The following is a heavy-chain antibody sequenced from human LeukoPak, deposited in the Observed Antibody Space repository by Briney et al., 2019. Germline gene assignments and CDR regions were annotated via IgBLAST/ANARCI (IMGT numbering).Heavy chain of an antibody. CDR3: ARPGYCSSTSCYTVGNY. Sequence: GASVKVSCKASGYTFISYGINWVQQAPGQGLEWMGWINTNTGNPTYAQGFTGRFVFSLDTSVNTAYLQISGLKAEDTAVYYCARPGYCSSTSCYTVGNYWGQGALVTVSS. D-gene: IGHD2-2*02. CDR2: INTNTGNP. J-gene: IGHJ4*02. V-gene: IGHV7-4-1*02. CDR1: GYTFISYG.